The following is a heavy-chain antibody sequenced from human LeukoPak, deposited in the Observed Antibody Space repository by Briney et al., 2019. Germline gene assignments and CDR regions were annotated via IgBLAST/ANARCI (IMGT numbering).Heavy chain of an antibody. CDR2: IRSDSSTI. CDR3: AKSWGNYFDY. D-gene: IGHD3-16*01. J-gene: IGHJ4*02. CDR1: GFTLSSYK. V-gene: IGHV3-48*01. Sequence: GGSLRLSCAASGFTLSSYKMNWVRQAPGKGLEWVSYIRSDSSTIYYADSVKGRFTISRDNSKNTLYLQMNSLRAEDTAVYYCAKSWGNYFDYWGQGTLVTVSS.